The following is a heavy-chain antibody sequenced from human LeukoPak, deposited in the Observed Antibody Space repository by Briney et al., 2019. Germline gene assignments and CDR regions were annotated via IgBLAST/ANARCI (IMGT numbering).Heavy chain of an antibody. CDR1: GFTFTTYW. Sequence: GGSLRLSCAASGFTFTTYWMGWVRQAPGKGLEWVANIKQDGSEQYYVDSVKGRFTISRDNAKNSLYLQMNSLRAEDTAVYYCATSSSAKYTPAYWGQGTLVTVSS. V-gene: IGHV3-7*01. CDR2: IKQDGSEQ. J-gene: IGHJ4*02. D-gene: IGHD6-19*01. CDR3: ATSSSAKYTPAY.